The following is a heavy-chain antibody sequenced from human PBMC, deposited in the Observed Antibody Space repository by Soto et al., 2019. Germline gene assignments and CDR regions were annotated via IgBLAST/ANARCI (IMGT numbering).Heavy chain of an antibody. CDR2: INPNSGGT. D-gene: IGHD3-3*01. CDR1: EYTFTGYY. V-gene: IGHV1-2*02. CDR3: ARGPSYDFWSGYPMNWFDP. Sequence: ASVKVSCKASEYTFTGYYMHWVRQAPGQGLEWMGWINPNSGGTNYAQKFQGRVTMTRDTSISTAYMELSRLRSDDTAVYYCARGPSYDFWSGYPMNWFDPWGQGTLVTVSS. J-gene: IGHJ5*02.